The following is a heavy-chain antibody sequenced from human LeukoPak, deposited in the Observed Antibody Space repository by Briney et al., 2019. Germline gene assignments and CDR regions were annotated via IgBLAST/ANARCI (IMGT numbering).Heavy chain of an antibody. V-gene: IGHV1-2*02. CDR1: GYTFTGYY. J-gene: IGHJ4*02. D-gene: IGHD5-12*01. Sequence: ASVKVSCKASGYTFTGYYMHWVRQAPGQGLEWMGWINPNSGGTNYAQKFQGRVTMTRDTSIITAYMELSRLRSDDTAVYYCARMGNFRPNPIEMATREEPYWGQGTLVTVSS. CDR3: ARMGNFRPNPIEMATREEPY. CDR2: INPNSGGT.